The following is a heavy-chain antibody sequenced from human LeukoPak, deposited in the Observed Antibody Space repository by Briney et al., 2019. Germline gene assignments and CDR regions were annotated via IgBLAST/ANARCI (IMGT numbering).Heavy chain of an antibody. CDR3: ASHSGSYDFDY. CDR2: IKQDGSEK. CDR1: GFTFSNYW. V-gene: IGHV3-7*01. Sequence: GGSLRLSCAASGFTFSNYWMNWVRQAPGKGLEWVANIKQDGSEKYYVDSVKGRFTISRDNAKNSLYLQMNSLRAEDTAVYYCASHSGSYDFDYWGQGTLVTVSS. J-gene: IGHJ4*02. D-gene: IGHD1-26*01.